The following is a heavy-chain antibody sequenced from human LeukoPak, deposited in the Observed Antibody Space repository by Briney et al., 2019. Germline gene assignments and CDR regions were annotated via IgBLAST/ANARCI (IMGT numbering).Heavy chain of an antibody. CDR2: IIPILGIA. J-gene: IGHJ4*02. D-gene: IGHD2-15*01. Sequence: SVNVSCKASGGNFSSYAISWVRQAAGQGLEGMGRIIPILGIANYAQKFQGRVTIIADKSTSAAYMELSSLRSEDTAVYYCAADCSGGSCYSSDFDYWGQGTLVTVSS. V-gene: IGHV1-69*04. CDR1: GGNFSSYA. CDR3: AADCSGGSCYSSDFDY.